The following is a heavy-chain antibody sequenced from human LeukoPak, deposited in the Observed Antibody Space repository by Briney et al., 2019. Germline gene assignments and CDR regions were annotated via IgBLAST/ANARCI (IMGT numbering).Heavy chain of an antibody. CDR1: GFTFSSYW. CDR2: IKQDGSEK. J-gene: IGHJ6*03. CDR3: ARQVTWIQLWPSGDYYYYYMDV. D-gene: IGHD5-18*01. V-gene: IGHV3-7*01. Sequence: PGGSLRLSCAASGFTFSSYWMSWVRQAPGKGLEWVANIKQDGSEKYYVDSVKGRFTISRDNAKNSLYLQMNSLRAEDTAVYYCARQVTWIQLWPSGDYYYYYMDVWGKGTTVTISS.